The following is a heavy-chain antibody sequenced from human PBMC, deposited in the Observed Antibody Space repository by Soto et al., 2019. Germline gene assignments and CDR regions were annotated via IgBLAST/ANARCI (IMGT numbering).Heavy chain of an antibody. V-gene: IGHV1-69*06. CDR3: ARDSFGPITSWGMDV. J-gene: IGHJ6*02. D-gene: IGHD3-16*01. CDR2: IIPIFGTA. Sequence: ASVKVSCKASGGTFSSYAISWVRQAPGQGLEWMGGIIPIFGTANYAQKFQGRVTITADKSTSTAYMELSSLRSEDTAVYYCARDSFGPITSWGMDVWGQGTTVTVSS. CDR1: GGTFSSYA.